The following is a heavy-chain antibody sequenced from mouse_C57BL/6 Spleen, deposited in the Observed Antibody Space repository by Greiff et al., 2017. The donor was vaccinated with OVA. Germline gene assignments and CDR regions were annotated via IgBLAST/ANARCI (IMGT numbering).Heavy chain of an antibody. V-gene: IGHV1-26*01. J-gene: IGHJ4*01. CDR3: ARGGPLYYYAMDY. CDR1: GYTFTDYY. Sequence: VQLQQSGPELVKPGASVKISCKASGYTFTDYYMNWVKQSQGKSLEWIGDINPNNGGTSYNQKFKGKATLTVDKSSSTAYMELRSLTSEDSAVYYCARGGPLYYYAMDYWGQGTSVTVSS. CDR2: INPNNGGT.